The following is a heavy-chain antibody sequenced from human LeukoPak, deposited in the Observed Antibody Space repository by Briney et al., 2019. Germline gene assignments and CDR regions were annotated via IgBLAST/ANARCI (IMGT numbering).Heavy chain of an antibody. Sequence: PGGSLRLSCAASGFTFSSSWMHWVRQAPGKGLVWVSRINSDGSTTTYADSVKGRFTISRDNAKNTLYLQMNSLRADDTAVYYCALKDDILIGLFDYWGQGTLVTVSS. CDR1: GFTFSSSW. V-gene: IGHV3-74*01. J-gene: IGHJ4*02. CDR2: INSDGSTT. CDR3: ALKDDILIGLFDY. D-gene: IGHD3-9*01.